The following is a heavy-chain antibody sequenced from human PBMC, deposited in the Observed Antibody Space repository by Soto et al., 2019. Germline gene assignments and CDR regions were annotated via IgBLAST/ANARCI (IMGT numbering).Heavy chain of an antibody. Sequence: ASVKVSCKASGYTFTGYYMHWVRQAPGQGLEWMGWINPNSGGTNYAQKFQGRVTMTRDTSISTAYMELSRLRSDDTAVYYCARDPVVVVAATTYGMDVWGQGTTVTVSS. CDR1: GYTFTGYY. CDR3: ARDPVVVVAATTYGMDV. J-gene: IGHJ6*02. D-gene: IGHD2-15*01. CDR2: INPNSGGT. V-gene: IGHV1-2*02.